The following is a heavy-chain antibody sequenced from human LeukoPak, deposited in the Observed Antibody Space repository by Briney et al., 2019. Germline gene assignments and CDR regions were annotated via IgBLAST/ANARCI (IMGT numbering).Heavy chain of an antibody. CDR3: ARGWTK. J-gene: IGHJ4*02. D-gene: IGHD3/OR15-3a*01. CDR1: GGSISSGSYY. CDR2: IYTSGST. Sequence: SQTLSLTCTVPGGSISSGSYYWSWIRQPAGKGLEWIGRIYTSGSTNYNPSLKSRVTISVDTSKNQFSLKLSSVTAADTAVYYCARGWTKWGQGTLVTVSS. V-gene: IGHV4-61*02.